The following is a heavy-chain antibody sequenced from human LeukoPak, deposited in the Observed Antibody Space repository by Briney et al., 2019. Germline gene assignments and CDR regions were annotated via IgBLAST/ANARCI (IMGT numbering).Heavy chain of an antibody. D-gene: IGHD1-1*01. CDR2: ISISSNYI. V-gene: IGHV3-21*06. CDR3: ATSNWFPAFDV. J-gene: IGHJ3*01. CDR1: GFTFSRYS. Sequence: GGSLRLSCAASGFTFSRYSMNWVRQAPGKGLEWVSSISISSNYIYYADSVKGRFTISRDNAKNSLYLQMDSLRAEDTAVYYCATSNWFPAFDVWGQGTMVTVSS.